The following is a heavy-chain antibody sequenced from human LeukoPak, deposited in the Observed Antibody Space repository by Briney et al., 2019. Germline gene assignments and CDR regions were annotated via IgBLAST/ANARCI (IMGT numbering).Heavy chain of an antibody. CDR1: GGSLSSSSYY. Sequence: SETLSLTCTVSGGSLSSSSYYWGWIRQPPGKGLEWIGYIYYSGSTNYNPSLKSRVTISVDTSKNQFSLKLSSVTAADTAVYYCAREVLYSSSHNWFDPWGQGTPVTVSS. CDR3: AREVLYSSSHNWFDP. J-gene: IGHJ5*02. CDR2: IYYSGST. V-gene: IGHV4-61*01. D-gene: IGHD6-13*01.